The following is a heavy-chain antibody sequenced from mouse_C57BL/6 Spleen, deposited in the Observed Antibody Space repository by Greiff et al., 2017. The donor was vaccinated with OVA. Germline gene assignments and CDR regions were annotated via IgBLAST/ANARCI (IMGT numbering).Heavy chain of an antibody. CDR2: IYPGDGDT. CDR3: ARSGDYDAGYYAMDY. J-gene: IGHJ4*01. CDR1: GYAFSSYW. D-gene: IGHD2-4*01. V-gene: IGHV1-80*01. Sequence: QVQLQQSGAELVKPGASVKISCKASGYAFSSYWMNWVKQRPGKGLEWIGQIYPGDGDTNYNGKFKGQATLTADKSSSTAYMQLSSLTSEDTAVDFCARSGDYDAGYYAMDYWGQGTSVTVSS.